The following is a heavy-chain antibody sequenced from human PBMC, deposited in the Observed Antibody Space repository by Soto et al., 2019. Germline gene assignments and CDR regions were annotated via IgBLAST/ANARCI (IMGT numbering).Heavy chain of an antibody. CDR1: GYSISSGYY. CDR2: IYHSVST. D-gene: IGHD6-13*01. CDR3: ARASKYSSSFNWFDP. V-gene: IGHV4-38-2*01. J-gene: IGHJ5*02. Sequence: PSETLSLACAVSGYSISSGYYWGWIRQPPGKGLEWIGSIYHSVSTYYSPSLKSRVTISVDTSKNQFSLKLSSVTAADTAVYYCARASKYSSSFNWFDPSGQGTLVTVSS.